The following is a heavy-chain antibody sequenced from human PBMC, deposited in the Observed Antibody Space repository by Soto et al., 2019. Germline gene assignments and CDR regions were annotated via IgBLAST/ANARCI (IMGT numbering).Heavy chain of an antibody. D-gene: IGHD2-21*01. CDR3: TKDGDSADYGY. J-gene: IGHJ4*02. CDR2: IIPMFPTT. Sequence: QVQLVQSGAEVKRPGSSVRVSCKASGDTFGRNAIHWVRQAPGQGLEWMGGIIPMFPTTNYAQKFKGRLTIYADESTGTAYMEMTSLTPEDTAVYYCTKDGDSADYGYWGQGTLVTVSS. V-gene: IGHV1-69*01. CDR1: GDTFGRNA.